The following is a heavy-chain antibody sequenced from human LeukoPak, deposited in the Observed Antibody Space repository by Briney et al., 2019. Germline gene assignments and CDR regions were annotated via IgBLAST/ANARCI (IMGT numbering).Heavy chain of an antibody. D-gene: IGHD3-10*01. CDR3: ARDQGFYYGSGSYFNWFDS. CDR2: ISAYNGNT. CDR1: GYTFTSYG. J-gene: IGHJ5*01. Sequence: ASVKVSCKASGYTFTSYGISWVRQAPGQGLEWMGWISAYNGNTNYAQKLQGRVTMTTDTSTSTAYMELRSLRSDDTAVYYCARDQGFYYGSGSYFNWFDSWGQGTLVTVSS. V-gene: IGHV1-18*04.